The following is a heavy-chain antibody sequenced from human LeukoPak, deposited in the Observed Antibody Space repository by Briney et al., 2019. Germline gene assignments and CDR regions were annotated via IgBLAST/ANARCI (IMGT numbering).Heavy chain of an antibody. CDR1: GFTFSSYE. V-gene: IGHV3-48*03. Sequence: PGGSLRLSCAASGFTFSSYEMNWVRQAPGKGLEWVSYISSSGSTIYYADSVKGRFTISRDNAKNSLYLQMNSLRAEDTAVYYCATRPAEYYDFWSGYYTPYYFDYWGQGTLVTVPS. J-gene: IGHJ4*02. D-gene: IGHD3-3*01. CDR2: ISSSGSTI. CDR3: ATRPAEYYDFWSGYYTPYYFDY.